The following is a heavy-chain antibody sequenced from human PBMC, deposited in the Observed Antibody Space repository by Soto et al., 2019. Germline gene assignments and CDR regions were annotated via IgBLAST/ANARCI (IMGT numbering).Heavy chain of an antibody. J-gene: IGHJ6*03. V-gene: IGHV4-34*01. CDR1: GGSLSDYF. CDR3: ARVFPDYYYYYMDV. CDR2: INHRGST. Sequence: SETLSLTCVVSGGSLSDYFWSWIRQPPGMALEWIGEINHRGSTNYNPSLKSRVTISVDTSKNQFSLKLSSVTAADTAVYYCARVFPDYYYYYMDVWGKGTTVTVSS. D-gene: IGHD3-3*01.